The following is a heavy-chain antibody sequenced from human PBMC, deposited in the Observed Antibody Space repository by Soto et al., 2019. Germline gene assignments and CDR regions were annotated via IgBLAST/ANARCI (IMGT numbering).Heavy chain of an antibody. CDR2: IYYSGST. J-gene: IGHJ4*02. D-gene: IGHD3-10*01. CDR1: GGSISSGGYY. V-gene: IGHV4-31*03. CDR3: ARGVTMGRGVGLFLFAY. Sequence: LSLTCTVSGGSISSGGYYWSWIRQHPGKGLEWIGYIYYSGSTYYNPSLKSRVTMSVDTSKNQFSLKLSSVTAADTAVYYCARGVTMGRGVGLFLFAYWGRGTLVTVSS.